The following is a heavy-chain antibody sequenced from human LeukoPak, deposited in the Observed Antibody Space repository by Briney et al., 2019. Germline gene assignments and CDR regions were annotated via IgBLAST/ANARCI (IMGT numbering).Heavy chain of an antibody. CDR1: GGSISSGGYY. J-gene: IGHJ5*02. CDR3: AREDWNYGWFDP. Sequence: SQTLSLTCTVSGGSISSGGYYWSWIRQPAGKGLEWIGRIYTSGSTNYNPSLKSRVTMSVDTSKNQFSLKLSSVTAADTAVYYCAREDWNYGWFDPWGQGTLVTVSS. V-gene: IGHV4-61*02. CDR2: IYTSGST. D-gene: IGHD1-7*01.